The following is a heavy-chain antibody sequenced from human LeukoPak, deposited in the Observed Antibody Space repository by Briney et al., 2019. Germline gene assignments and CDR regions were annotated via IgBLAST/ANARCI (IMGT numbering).Heavy chain of an antibody. Sequence: PGGSLRRSCAASGLTFSDYYMSWIREAPGKGLEWLSYINIGGTNTHYADSVKGRFTISRDNAKKSLYLEMTNLRAEDTAVYYCATDGAGFDTWGQGVLVTVSS. J-gene: IGHJ5*02. V-gene: IGHV3-11*01. CDR3: ATDGAGFDT. CDR2: INIGGTNT. CDR1: GLTFSDYY.